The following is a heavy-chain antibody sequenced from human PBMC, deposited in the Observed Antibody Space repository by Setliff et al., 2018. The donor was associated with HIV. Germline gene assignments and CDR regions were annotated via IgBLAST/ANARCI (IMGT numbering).Heavy chain of an antibody. CDR2: INTNTGNP. V-gene: IGHV7-4-1*02. D-gene: IGHD2-8*01. CDR1: GYTFSSNA. Sequence: ASVKVSCKASGYTFSSNALNWVRQAPGQGLEWMGWINTNTGNPTYAQGFTGRFVFSLDTSVSTAYLQISSLDAEELAVYYCARDLNKGCIDYWGQGTLVTVSS. J-gene: IGHJ4*02. CDR3: ARDLNKGCIDY.